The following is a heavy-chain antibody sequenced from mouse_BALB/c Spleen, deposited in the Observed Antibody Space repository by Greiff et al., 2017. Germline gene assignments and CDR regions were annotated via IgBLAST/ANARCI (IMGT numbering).Heavy chain of an antibody. CDR3: TREGNYVDFDV. CDR2: IDPETGGT. J-gene: IGHJ1*01. D-gene: IGHD2-1*01. Sequence: QVHVKQSGAELVRPGASVTLSCKASGYTFTDYEMHWVKQTPVHGLEWIGAIDPETGGTAYNQKFKGKATLTADKSSSTAYMELRSLTSEDSAVYYCTREGNYVDFDVWGAGTTVTVSS. V-gene: IGHV1-15*01. CDR1: GYTFTDYE.